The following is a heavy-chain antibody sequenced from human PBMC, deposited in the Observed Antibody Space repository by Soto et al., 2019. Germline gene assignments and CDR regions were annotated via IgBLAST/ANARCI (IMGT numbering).Heavy chain of an antibody. D-gene: IGHD4-4*01. J-gene: IGHJ6*02. CDR2: LSGGDDST. CDR1: GFTFSSYT. CDR3: AKLSSVTPYYYFGMDV. V-gene: IGHV3-23*01. Sequence: QPGGSLRLSCAASGFTFSSYTMSWVRQAPGKGLERVSALSGGDDSTYYADSVKGRFTISRDNSRNTLFLQMNSLRAEDTAIYYCAKLSSVTPYYYFGMDVWGHGTTVTVSS.